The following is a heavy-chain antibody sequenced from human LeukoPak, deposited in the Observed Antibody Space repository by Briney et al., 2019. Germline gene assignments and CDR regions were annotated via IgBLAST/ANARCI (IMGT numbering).Heavy chain of an antibody. J-gene: IGHJ4*02. V-gene: IGHV3-23*01. CDR3: AKRPTTTYYYGSGSYYPFDY. Sequence: PGGSLRLSCAPPGFTFSSYAMSWVRQAPGKGLEWVSPISGSGGSTYYADSVKGRFTISRDNSKNTLYLQMNSLRAEDTAVYYCAKRPTTTYYYGSGSYYPFDYWGQGTLVTVSS. CDR1: GFTFSSYA. D-gene: IGHD3-10*01. CDR2: ISGSGGST.